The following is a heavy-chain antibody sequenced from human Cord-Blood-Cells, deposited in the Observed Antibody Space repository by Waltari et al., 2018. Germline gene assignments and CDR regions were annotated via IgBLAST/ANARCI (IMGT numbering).Heavy chain of an antibody. V-gene: IGHV4-39*01. CDR3: ARLTYDSSGYFIDY. J-gene: IGHJ4*02. CDR2: IYYCGST. CDR1: GGSISSSSYS. Sequence: QLQLQESGPGLVKPSETLSLTCTVSGGSISSSSYSWGWIRQPPGKGLGWIGSIYYCGSTYYNPSLKSRVTISVDTSKNQFSLKLSSVTAADTAVYYCARLTYDSSGYFIDYWGQGTLVTVSS. D-gene: IGHD3-22*01.